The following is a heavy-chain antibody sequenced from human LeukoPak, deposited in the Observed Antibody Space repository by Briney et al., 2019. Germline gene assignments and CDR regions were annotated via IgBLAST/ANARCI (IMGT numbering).Heavy chain of an antibody. V-gene: IGHV1-8*01. CDR1: GYTFTSYD. J-gene: IGHJ4*02. CDR2: MNPNSGRT. Sequence: ASVKVSCKASGYTFTSYDINWVRQATGQGLEWMGWMNPNSGRTGYAQNVQGRITITRNTSISTAYMELSSLRSEDTAVYYCTRETSSRYFDYWGQGTLVTVSS. CDR3: TRETSSRYFDY.